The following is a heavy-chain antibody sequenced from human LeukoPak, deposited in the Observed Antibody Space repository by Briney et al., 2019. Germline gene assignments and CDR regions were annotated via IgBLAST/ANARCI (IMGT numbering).Heavy chain of an antibody. CDR1: GGTFSSYT. V-gene: IGHV1-69*02. D-gene: IGHD2-2*02. Sequence: GSSVKVSCKXSGGTFSSYTISWVRQAPGQGLEWMGRIIPILGIANYAQKFQGRVTITADKSTSTAYMELSSLRSEDTAVYYCARGIGCPSCHTSYYYYMDVWGKGTTVTVSS. J-gene: IGHJ6*03. CDR2: IIPILGIA. CDR3: ARGIGCPSCHTSYYYYMDV.